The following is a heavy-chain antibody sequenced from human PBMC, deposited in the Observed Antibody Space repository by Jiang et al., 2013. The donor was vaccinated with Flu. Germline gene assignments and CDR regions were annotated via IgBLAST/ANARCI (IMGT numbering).Heavy chain of an antibody. D-gene: IGHD3-10*01. V-gene: IGHV3-73*01. Sequence: AASVRDRFTISRDDSKNTAYLQMNSLKTEDTAVYYCTSSQGPAYGSGTDYWGQGTLVTVSS. CDR3: TSSQGPAYGSGTDY. J-gene: IGHJ4*02.